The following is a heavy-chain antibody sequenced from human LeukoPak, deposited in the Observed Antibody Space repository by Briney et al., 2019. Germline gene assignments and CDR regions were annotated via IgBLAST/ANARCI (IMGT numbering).Heavy chain of an antibody. CDR2: ISWNSGSI. J-gene: IGHJ4*02. V-gene: IGHV3-9*03. Sequence: PGGSLRLSCAASGFTFDDYAMHWVRQAPGKGLEWVSGISWNSGSIGYADSVKGRFTISRDNAKNSLYLQMSSLRAEDMALYYCAKARGYDILTGYSYFDYWGQGTLVTVSS. D-gene: IGHD3-9*01. CDR3: AKARGYDILTGYSYFDY. CDR1: GFTFDDYA.